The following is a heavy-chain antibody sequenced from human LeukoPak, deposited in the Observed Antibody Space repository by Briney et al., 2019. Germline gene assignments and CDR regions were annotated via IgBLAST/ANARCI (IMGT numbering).Heavy chain of an antibody. J-gene: IGHJ4*02. CDR3: AKDNTYDDSGYYLNY. Sequence: GGSLRLSCAASGFTFANFAMSWVRQAPGRGLEWVSAISGVGRTTYYADSVKGRFTISRDNSNNMLYLEVNNLGAEATAIYYCAKDNTYDDSGYYLNYWGQGTLVTVSS. D-gene: IGHD3-22*01. CDR2: ISGVGRTT. CDR1: GFTFANFA. V-gene: IGHV3-23*01.